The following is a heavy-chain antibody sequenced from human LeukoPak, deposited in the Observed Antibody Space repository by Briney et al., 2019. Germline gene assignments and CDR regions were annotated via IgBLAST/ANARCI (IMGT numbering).Heavy chain of an antibody. CDR2: IERDGSEK. Sequence: GGSLRLSCAASGFNFGTHWMTWVRQAPGKGLECVATIERDGSEKYYVDSVKGRFTISRDNAKNLLYLQMNSLRAEDTAVYYCGTGWAVDFWGQGTLVTVSS. D-gene: IGHD5-24*01. CDR3: GTGWAVDF. J-gene: IGHJ4*02. CDR1: GFNFGTHW. V-gene: IGHV3-7*01.